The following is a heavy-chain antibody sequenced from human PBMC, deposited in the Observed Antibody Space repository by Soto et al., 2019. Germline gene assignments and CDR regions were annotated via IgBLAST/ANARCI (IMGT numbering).Heavy chain of an antibody. D-gene: IGHD1-26*01. V-gene: IGHV3-23*01. CDR2: ISGSGGSM. J-gene: IGHJ4*02. CDR1: GFTFSSYA. CDR3: ARLGSGSYYDY. Sequence: EVQLLESGGGLVQPGGSLRLSCAASGFTFSSYAMRWVRQAPGKGLEWVSAISGSGGSMYYADSVKVRFTISRDTSKNTLYLQMNSLRAEDTAVEYCARLGSGSYYDYWGQGTLVTFSS.